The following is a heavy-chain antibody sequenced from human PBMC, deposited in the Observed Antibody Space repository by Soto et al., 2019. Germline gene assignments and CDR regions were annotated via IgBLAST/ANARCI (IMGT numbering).Heavy chain of an antibody. CDR2: VYYTGST. D-gene: IGHD2-15*01. V-gene: IGHV4-59*12. CDR3: ARGVVTARVFNY. J-gene: IGHJ4*02. Sequence: SETLSLTCIVSGGSISGSYWIWIRQSPGKGLEWLGYVYYTGSTNYSPSLRSRVSISVDTSKNQFSLRLSSLTAADTAVYFCARGVVTARVFNYWGRGTLVTVSS. CDR1: GGSISGSY.